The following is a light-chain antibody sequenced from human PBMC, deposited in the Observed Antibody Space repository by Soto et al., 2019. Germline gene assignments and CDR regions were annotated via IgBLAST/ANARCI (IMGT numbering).Light chain of an antibody. V-gene: IGLV2-8*01. CDR2: EVS. CDR1: SSDVGGYNF. CDR3: SSFGGGNKVL. J-gene: IGLJ3*02. Sequence: QSVLTQPPSASGSPGQSVTISCTGTSSDVGGYNFVSWYQQHQGKVPKPVIFEVSKRPSGVPDRFSGSKSGNTAFLTVSGLQSEDEADYYCSSFGGGNKVLFGGGTKLTVL.